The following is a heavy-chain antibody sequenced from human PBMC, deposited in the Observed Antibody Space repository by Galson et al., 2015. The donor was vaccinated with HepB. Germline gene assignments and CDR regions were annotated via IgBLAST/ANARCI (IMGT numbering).Heavy chain of an antibody. CDR2: ISSSSSYI. J-gene: IGHJ3*02. D-gene: IGHD3-10*02. V-gene: IGHV3-21*01. Sequence: SLRLSCAASGFTFSSYSMNWVRQAPGKGLEWVSSISSSSSYIYYADSVKGRFTISRDNAKNSLYLQMNSLRAEDTAVYYCARVFKALHAFDIWGQGTMVTVSS. CDR3: ARVFKALHAFDI. CDR1: GFTFSSYS.